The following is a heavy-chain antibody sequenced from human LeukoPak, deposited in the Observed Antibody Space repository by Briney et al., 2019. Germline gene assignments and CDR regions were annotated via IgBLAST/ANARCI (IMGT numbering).Heavy chain of an antibody. Sequence: GGSLRLSCAASGFTFSSYAMSWVRQAPGKGLEWVSAISGSGGSTYYADSVKGRFTISRDNSKNTLYLQMNSLRAEDTAVYYCARDRGGFGEFTFDYWGQGTLVTVSS. CDR1: GFTFSSYA. D-gene: IGHD3-10*01. CDR3: ARDRGGFGEFTFDY. CDR2: ISGSGGST. J-gene: IGHJ4*02. V-gene: IGHV3-23*01.